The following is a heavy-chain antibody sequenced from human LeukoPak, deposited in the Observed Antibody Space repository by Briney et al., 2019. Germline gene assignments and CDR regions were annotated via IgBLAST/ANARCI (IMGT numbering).Heavy chain of an antibody. D-gene: IGHD6-13*01. Sequence: ASVKVSCKASGYTFTSYFIHWVRQAPGQGLEWMGIINPSSGGATYAQKFQGRVTMTRDMSTTTVYMELSSPRSEDTAVYYCARGAGSSSHLDYWGQGTLVTVSS. CDR2: INPSSGGA. CDR3: ARGAGSSSHLDY. V-gene: IGHV1-46*01. CDR1: GYTFTSYF. J-gene: IGHJ4*02.